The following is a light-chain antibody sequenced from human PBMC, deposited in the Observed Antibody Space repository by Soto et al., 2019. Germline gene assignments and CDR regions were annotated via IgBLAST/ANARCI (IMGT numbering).Light chain of an antibody. CDR2: GAS. J-gene: IGKJ5*01. CDR1: QSVSSN. CDR3: QQYNNWPFS. V-gene: IGKV3D-15*01. Sequence: EIVLTQSPGTLSLSPGERASLSCRASQSVSSNYLAWYQQKPGQAPRLLIYGASNRATGIPDRFSGSGSGTEFTLTISSLQSEDSAIYFCQQYNNWPFSFGQGTRLEIK.